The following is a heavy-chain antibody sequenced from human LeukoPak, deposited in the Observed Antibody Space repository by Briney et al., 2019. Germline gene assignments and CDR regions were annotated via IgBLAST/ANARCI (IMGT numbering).Heavy chain of an antibody. V-gene: IGHV3-30*02. J-gene: IGHJ4*02. Sequence: GGSLRLSCAASGFTFSSYGMHWVRQAPGKGLEWVAFIRYDGSNKYYADSVKGRFTISRDNSKNTLYLQMNSLRAEDTAVYYCAKDLRWLPNFDYWGQGTLVTVPS. CDR1: GFTFSSYG. CDR2: IRYDGSNK. D-gene: IGHD5-24*01. CDR3: AKDLRWLPNFDY.